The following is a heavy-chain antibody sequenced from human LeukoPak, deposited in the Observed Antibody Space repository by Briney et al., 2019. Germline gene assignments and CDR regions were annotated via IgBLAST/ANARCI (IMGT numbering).Heavy chain of an antibody. D-gene: IGHD6-6*01. J-gene: IGHJ4*02. CDR2: MNPNSGNT. CDR3: ARASGIAARLHFGY. Sequence: ASVTVSCTASGYTFTSYDISWVRQATGQGLEWMGWMNPNSGNTGYAQKFQGRVTMTRNTSISTAYMELSSLRSEDTAVYYCARASGIAARLHFGYWGQGTLVTVSS. V-gene: IGHV1-8*01. CDR1: GYTFTSYD.